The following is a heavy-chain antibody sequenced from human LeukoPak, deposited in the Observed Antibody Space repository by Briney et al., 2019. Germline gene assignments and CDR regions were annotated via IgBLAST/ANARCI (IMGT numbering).Heavy chain of an antibody. D-gene: IGHD3-16*01. V-gene: IGHV1-18*01. CDR2: ISAYNGNT. CDR3: ARWGPSPSDY. CDR1: GYIFINHG. Sequence: AAVKVSCKPSGYIFINHGIAWVRQAPGQGLEYMGWISAYNGNTDYAQNLQGRVTMTTDTSTTPAYMELRSLTSDDTAVYYCARWGPSPSDYWGQGTLVTVSS. J-gene: IGHJ4*02.